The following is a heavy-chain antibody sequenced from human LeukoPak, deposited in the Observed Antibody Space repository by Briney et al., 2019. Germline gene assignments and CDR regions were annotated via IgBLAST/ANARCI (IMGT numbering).Heavy chain of an antibody. D-gene: IGHD3-22*01. CDR2: INHGGGT. CDR1: GGSFSGYY. Sequence: PSETLSLTCAAYGGSFSGYYWSWIRQPPGKGLEWLGEINHGGGTNYNPSLKSRVTISVDTSKNQFSLKLSSVTAADTAVYYCARGGVVVITAPFDNCGEGTLVTVSS. J-gene: IGHJ4*02. V-gene: IGHV4-34*01. CDR3: ARGGVVVITAPFDN.